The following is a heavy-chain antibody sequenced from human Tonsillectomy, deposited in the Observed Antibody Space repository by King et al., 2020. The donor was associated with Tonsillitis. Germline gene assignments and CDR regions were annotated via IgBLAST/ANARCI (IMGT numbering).Heavy chain of an antibody. CDR1: GFTFSTYA. Sequence: VQLVESGGGVVHPGRSLRLSCAASGFTFSTYAMHWVRQAPGKGLEWVAVISYDGSNKYYADSVKGRFTISRDNSKNTLYLQMNSLRAEDTAVFYCARDHYHYYYMDVWGKGTTVTVS. CDR3: ARDHYHYYYMDV. J-gene: IGHJ6*03. V-gene: IGHV3-30-3*01. CDR2: ISYDGSNK.